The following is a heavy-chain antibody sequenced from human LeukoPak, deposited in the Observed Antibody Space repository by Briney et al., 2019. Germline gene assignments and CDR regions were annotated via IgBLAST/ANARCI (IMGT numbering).Heavy chain of an antibody. V-gene: IGHV3-21*01. J-gene: IGHJ3*02. CDR1: GFTFSSYS. Sequence: PGGSLRLSCAASGFTFSSYSMNWVRQAPGKGLEWVSSISSSSSDYIYYADSVKGRFTISRDNAKNSLYLQMHSLRAEDTAVYYCARGWTYYYDSSGSSVAFDIWGQGTMVTVSS. CDR2: ISSSSSDYI. CDR3: ARGWTYYYDSSGSSVAFDI. D-gene: IGHD3-22*01.